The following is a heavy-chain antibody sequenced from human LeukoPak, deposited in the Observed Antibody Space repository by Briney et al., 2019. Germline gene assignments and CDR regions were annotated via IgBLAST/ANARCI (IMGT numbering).Heavy chain of an antibody. D-gene: IGHD3-3*01. V-gene: IGHV1-18*01. CDR2: ISAYNGNT. Sequence: GESLKISCKASGYTFTSYGISWVRQAPGQGLEWMGWISAYNGNTNYAQKLQGRVTMTRDTSTSTVYMELSSLRSEDTAVYYCARDLYYDFWSGYPPRWFDPWGQGTLVTVSS. CDR3: ARDLYYDFWSGYPPRWFDP. J-gene: IGHJ5*02. CDR1: GYTFTSYG.